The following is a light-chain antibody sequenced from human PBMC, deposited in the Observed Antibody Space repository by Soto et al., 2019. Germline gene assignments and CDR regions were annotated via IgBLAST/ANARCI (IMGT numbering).Light chain of an antibody. Sequence: QPVLTQSPSASASLGASVKVTCTLSSGHSSYAIAWHQQQPEKGPRYLMKLNSDGSHSKGDGIPDRFSGSSSGAERYLIISSLQSEDEADYFCQTWGTGIGVFGTGTKLTVL. J-gene: IGLJ1*01. V-gene: IGLV4-69*01. CDR3: QTWGTGIGV. CDR2: LNSDGSH. CDR1: SGHSSYA.